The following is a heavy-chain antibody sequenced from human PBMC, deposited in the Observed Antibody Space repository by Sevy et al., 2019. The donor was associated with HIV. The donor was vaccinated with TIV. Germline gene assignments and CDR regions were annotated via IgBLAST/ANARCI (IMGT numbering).Heavy chain of an antibody. J-gene: IGHJ4*02. CDR3: ARLRFLEWFYFDY. CDR2: IYHSGST. V-gene: IGHV4-4*02. D-gene: IGHD3-3*01. Sequence: SETLSLTCAVSGGSISSSNWWSWVRQPPGKGLEWIGEIYHSGSTNYNQSLKSRVTISVDKSKNQFSLKLSSVTAADTAVYYCARLRFLEWFYFDYWGQGTLVTVSS. CDR1: GGSISSSNW.